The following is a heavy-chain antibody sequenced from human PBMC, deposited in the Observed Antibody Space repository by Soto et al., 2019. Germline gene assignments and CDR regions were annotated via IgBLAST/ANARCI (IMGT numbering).Heavy chain of an antibody. Sequence: QVQLQESGPGLVKPSQTLSLTCTVSGGSINSDDSYWSWLRQPPGRGLEWIGYIYDSETTYYNPSHKRRVTISVPTSKNQVPLKMNSVTAADTAVYYCARDRQSEIVAMLASNGMDVWGQWTTVIVPS. CDR1: GGSINSDDSY. V-gene: IGHV4-30-4*01. CDR3: ARDRQSEIVAMLASNGMDV. D-gene: IGHD5-12*01. J-gene: IGHJ6*02. CDR2: IYDSETT.